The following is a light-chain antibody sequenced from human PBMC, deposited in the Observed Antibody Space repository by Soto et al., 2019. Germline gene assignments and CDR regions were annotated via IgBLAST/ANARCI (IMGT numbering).Light chain of an antibody. CDR1: SSDVGGYNY. V-gene: IGLV2-14*01. CDR2: DVS. J-gene: IGLJ2*01. Sequence: QSALTQPASVSGSPGQSITISSTGTSSDVGGYNYVSWYQQHPGKAPKLMIYDVSNRPSGVSNRFSGSKSGNTASLTISGLQAEDEADYYCSSYTSSSTLEAVFGGGTKLTVL. CDR3: SSYTSSSTLEAV.